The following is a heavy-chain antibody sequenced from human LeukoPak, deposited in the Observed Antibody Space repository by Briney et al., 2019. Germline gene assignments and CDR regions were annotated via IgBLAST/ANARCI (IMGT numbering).Heavy chain of an antibody. CDR1: GYTFTSYD. CDR3: ARGPLYGYFNNSDY. J-gene: IGHJ4*02. CDR2: MNPNSGNT. V-gene: IGHV1-8*01. D-gene: IGHD5-18*01. Sequence: ASVKVSCKASGYTFTSYDINWVRQATGQGLEWMGWMNPNSGNTGYAQKFQGRVTMTRNTSISTAYMELSSLRSEDTAVYYCARGPLYGYFNNSDYWGQGTLVTVSS.